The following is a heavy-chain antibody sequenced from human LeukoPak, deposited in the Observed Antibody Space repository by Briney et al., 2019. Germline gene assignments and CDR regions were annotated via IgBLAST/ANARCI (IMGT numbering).Heavy chain of an antibody. D-gene: IGHD3-16*01. CDR3: ARRRKQEGEMGYSYYAMDV. V-gene: IGHV4-39*07. CDR2: IYFSGNT. Sequence: SETLSLTCTVSGGSISSSGYYWGWVRQPPGKGLEWIGSIYFSGNTYYNPSLKSRGTISVDTSRNQFSLNLNSVTAADTAVYFCARRRKQEGEMGYSYYAMDVWGQGTTVTVS. CDR1: GGSISSSGYY. J-gene: IGHJ6*02.